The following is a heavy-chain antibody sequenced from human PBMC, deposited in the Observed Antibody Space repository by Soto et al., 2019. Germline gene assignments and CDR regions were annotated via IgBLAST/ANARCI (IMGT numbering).Heavy chain of an antibody. J-gene: IGHJ6*02. CDR1: GDSVSSSSAA. V-gene: IGHV6-1*01. Sequence: SQTLSLTCDISGDSVSSSSAAWNWIRQSPSRGLEWLGRTYYRSKWIHEYTLSMESRITINPDTSKNQFSLHIYSVTPEDTAVYYCAGVVWFRGMDVWGQGTPVTVYS. CDR3: AGVVWFRGMDV. D-gene: IGHD3-16*01. CDR2: TYYRSKWIH.